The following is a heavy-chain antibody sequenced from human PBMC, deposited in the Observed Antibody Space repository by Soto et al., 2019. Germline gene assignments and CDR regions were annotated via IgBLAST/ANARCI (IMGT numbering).Heavy chain of an antibody. CDR2: ISSSSSYI. V-gene: IGHV3-21*01. CDR3: ARGLLWFGELGDAFEI. CDR1: GFTFSSYS. Sequence: GGSLRLSCAASGFTFSSYSMNWVRQAPGKGLEWVSSISSSSSYIYYADPVKGRFTISRDNAKNSLYLQMNSLRAEDTAVYYCARGLLWFGELGDAFEIRGQGTMVTVSS. J-gene: IGHJ3*02. D-gene: IGHD3-10*01.